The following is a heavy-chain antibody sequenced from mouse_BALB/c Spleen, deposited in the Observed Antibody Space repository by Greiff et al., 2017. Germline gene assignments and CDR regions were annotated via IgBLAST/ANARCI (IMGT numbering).Heavy chain of an antibody. V-gene: IGHV2-2*02. CDR3: DRKGLHYDSSSPLYDYAMDY. D-gene: IGHD1-1*01. J-gene: IGHJ4*01. Sequence: VQLQQSGPGLVQPSQSLSITCTVSGFSFTSYGVHWVRQSPGKGLEWLGVIWSGGSTAYNAAFISRLSISKDNSKSHVFFKMNSLQANDTAMYYWDRKGLHYDSSSPLYDYAMDYWGQGTSVTVSS. CDR1: GFSFTSYG. CDR2: IWSGGST.